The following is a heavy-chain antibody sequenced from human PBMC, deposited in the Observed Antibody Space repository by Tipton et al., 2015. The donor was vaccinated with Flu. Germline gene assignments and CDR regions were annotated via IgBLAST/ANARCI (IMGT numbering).Heavy chain of an antibody. CDR3: ARGPNYYQSYMDV. J-gene: IGHJ6*03. V-gene: IGHV1-69*01. CDR2: IIAIFGTT. Sequence: QSGAEVKKPGSSVKVSCKASGGIFRSHAISWVRQAPGQGLEWMGGIIAIFGTTNYAQKFQGRVTITADESTSTVYMQMIRVRSEDTAVYFCARGPNYYQSYMDVWGTGTTVIVSS. CDR1: GGIFRSHA.